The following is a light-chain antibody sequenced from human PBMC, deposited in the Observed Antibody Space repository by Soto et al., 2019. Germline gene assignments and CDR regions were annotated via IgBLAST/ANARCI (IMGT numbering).Light chain of an antibody. CDR1: LSVSSY. CDR3: QQRSNWPGVT. CDR2: DAS. J-gene: IGKJ1*01. Sequence: EIVLTQSPATLSLSPGERATLSCRASLSVSSYLAWYQQKPGQAPRLLIYDASNRATGIPARFSGSGSGTACTLTISSLEQEDFAVYDCQQRSNWPGVTFGQGTKVQIK. V-gene: IGKV3-11*01.